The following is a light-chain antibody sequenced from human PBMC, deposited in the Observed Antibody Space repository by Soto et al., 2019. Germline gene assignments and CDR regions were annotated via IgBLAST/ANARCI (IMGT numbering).Light chain of an antibody. CDR3: CSYAGSTTHYV. J-gene: IGLJ1*01. CDR1: SSDVGYYNL. V-gene: IGLV2-23*02. CDR2: EVN. Sequence: QSALTHPAAVSGSTGQSITIPCTGTSSDVGYYNLVSWYQQHPGKAPKLIIYEVNKRPSGFSNRFSGSKSGNTASLTISGLQAEDEADYYCCSYAGSTTHYVFGTGTKVTVL.